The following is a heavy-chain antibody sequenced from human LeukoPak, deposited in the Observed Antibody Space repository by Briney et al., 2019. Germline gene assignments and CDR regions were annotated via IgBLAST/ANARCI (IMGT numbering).Heavy chain of an antibody. V-gene: IGHV2-70*04. D-gene: IGHD3-22*01. CDR3: ARIDDSSGYDAFDI. CDR1: GFSLSTSGMR. CDR2: IDWDDDK. J-gene: IGHJ3*02. Sequence: SGPALVKPTQTLTLTCTFSGFSLSTSGMRVSWIRQPPGKALEWLARIDWDDDKFYSTSLKTRLTISKDTSKNQVVLTMTNMDPVDTATYYCARIDDSSGYDAFDIWGQGTMVTVSS.